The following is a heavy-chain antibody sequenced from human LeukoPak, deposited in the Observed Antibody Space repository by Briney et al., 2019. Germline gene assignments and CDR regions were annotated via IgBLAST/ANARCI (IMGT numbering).Heavy chain of an antibody. J-gene: IGHJ6*03. Sequence: SETLSLTCTVSGGSISSSSCYWGWIRQPPGKGLEWIGSIYYSGSTYYNPSLKSRVTISVDTSKNQFSLKLSSVTAADTAVYYCARDGLNNYGSGVVYYYMDVWGKGTTVTISS. CDR2: IYYSGST. CDR3: ARDGLNNYGSGVVYYYMDV. D-gene: IGHD3-10*01. V-gene: IGHV4-39*07. CDR1: GGSISSSSCY.